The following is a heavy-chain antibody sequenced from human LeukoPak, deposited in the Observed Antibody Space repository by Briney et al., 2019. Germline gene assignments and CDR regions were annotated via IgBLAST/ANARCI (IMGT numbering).Heavy chain of an antibody. CDR1: GGSISSSSYY. D-gene: IGHD6-13*01. J-gene: IGHJ5*02. V-gene: IGHV4-39*07. CDR3: ARDPNSSWYPYNWFDP. Sequence: SETLSLTCSVSGGSISSSSYYWGWIRQPPGKGLGWIGNIYYSGSTYYNPSLKSRVTISVDTSKNQFSLKLSSVTAADTAVYYCARDPNSSWYPYNWFDPWGQGTLVTVSS. CDR2: IYYSGST.